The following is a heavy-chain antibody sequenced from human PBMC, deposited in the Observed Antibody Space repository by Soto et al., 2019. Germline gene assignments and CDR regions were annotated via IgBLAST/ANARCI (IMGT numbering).Heavy chain of an antibody. CDR2: FDPEDGET. CDR3: AVSSGGSCYSCWFDP. CDR1: GYTLTELS. V-gene: IGHV1-24*01. Sequence: ASVKVSCKVSGYTLTELSMHWVRHAPGKGLEWMGGFDPEDGETIYAQKFQGRVTMTEDTSTDTAYMELSSLRSEDTAVYYCAVSSGGSCYSCWFDPWGQGTLVTVSS. J-gene: IGHJ5*02. D-gene: IGHD2-15*01.